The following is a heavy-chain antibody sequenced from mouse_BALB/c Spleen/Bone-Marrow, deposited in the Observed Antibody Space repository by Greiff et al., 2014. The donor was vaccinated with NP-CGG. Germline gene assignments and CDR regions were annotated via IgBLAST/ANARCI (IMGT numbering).Heavy chain of an antibody. CDR1: GYTFSSYW. CDR2: ILPGSGST. J-gene: IGHJ3*01. D-gene: IGHD4-1*01. CDR3: ARKEGFWGTFAY. V-gene: IGHV1-9*01. Sequence: QVHVKQSGAELMKPGASVKISCKATGYTFSSYWIEWVKQRPGHGLEWIGEILPGSGSTKYNEKFKGKATFTADTSSNTAYMQLSSLTSGDSAVYYCARKEGFWGTFAYWGQGTLVTVSA.